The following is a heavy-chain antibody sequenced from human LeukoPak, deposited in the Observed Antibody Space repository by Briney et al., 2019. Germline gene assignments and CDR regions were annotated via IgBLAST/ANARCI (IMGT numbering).Heavy chain of an antibody. Sequence: SETLSLTCTVSGGSISSYYWSWIRQPAGKGLEWIGYIYYSGSTNYNPSLKSRVTISVDTSKNQFSLKLSSVTAADTAVYYCARARTAAYSSGWYYFDYWGQGTLVTVSS. D-gene: IGHD6-19*01. J-gene: IGHJ4*02. CDR2: IYYSGST. CDR1: GGSISSYY. V-gene: IGHV4-59*01. CDR3: ARARTAAYSSGWYYFDY.